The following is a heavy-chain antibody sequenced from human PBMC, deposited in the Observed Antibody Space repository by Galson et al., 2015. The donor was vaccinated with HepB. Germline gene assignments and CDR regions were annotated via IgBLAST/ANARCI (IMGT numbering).Heavy chain of an antibody. CDR2: ISGTSTTI. CDR1: GFTFSDYG. D-gene: IGHD3-16*01. CDR3: ARDSARYYYYPPAFDY. J-gene: IGHJ4*02. Sequence: SLRLSCAASGFTFSDYGMDWVRLAPGKGLEWVSYISGTSTTIYYADSVKGRFTISRDNAKNSLYLQMNSLRDDDTAVYYCARDSARYYYYPPAFDYWGQGALVTVSS. V-gene: IGHV3-48*02.